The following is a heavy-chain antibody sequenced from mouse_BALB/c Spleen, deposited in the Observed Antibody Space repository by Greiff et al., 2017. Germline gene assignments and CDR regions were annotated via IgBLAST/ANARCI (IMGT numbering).Heavy chain of an antibody. V-gene: IGHV5-17*02. CDR2: ISSGSSTI. J-gene: IGHJ1*01. CDR1: GFTFSSFG. Sequence: EVQVVESGGGLVQPGGSRKLSCAASGFTFSSFGMHWVRQAPEKGLEWVAYISSGSSTIYYADTVKGRFTISRDNPKNTLFLQMTSLRSEDTAMYYCAREGSWYFDVWGAGTTVTVSS. CDR3: AREGSWYFDV.